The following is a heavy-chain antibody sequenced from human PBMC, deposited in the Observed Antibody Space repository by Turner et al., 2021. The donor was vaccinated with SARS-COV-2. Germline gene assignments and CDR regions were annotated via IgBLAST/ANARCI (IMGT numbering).Heavy chain of an antibody. Sequence: QVQLVQSGSEVKKPGASVTVSCKASGYTFTGYYMHWVRQAPGQGLEWMGWINPNSGGTNYAQKFQGRVTMTRDTSISTAYMELSRLRSDDTAVYYCAVLEMATITDAFDIWGQGTMVTVSS. J-gene: IGHJ3*02. CDR1: GYTFTGYY. V-gene: IGHV1-2*02. CDR3: AVLEMATITDAFDI. CDR2: INPNSGGT. D-gene: IGHD5-12*01.